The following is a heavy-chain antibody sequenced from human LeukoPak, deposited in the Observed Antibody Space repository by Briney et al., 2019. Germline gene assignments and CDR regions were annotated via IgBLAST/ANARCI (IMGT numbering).Heavy chain of an antibody. Sequence: LSGGSLRLSCAASGFTFSSYAMSWVRQAPGKGLEWVSAISGSGGSTYYADSVKGRFTISRDNSKNTLYLQMNSLRAEDTAVYYCARLKDYGGTFDYWGQGTLVTVSS. CDR1: GFTFSSYA. CDR3: ARLKDYGGTFDY. V-gene: IGHV3-23*01. D-gene: IGHD4-23*01. CDR2: ISGSGGST. J-gene: IGHJ4*02.